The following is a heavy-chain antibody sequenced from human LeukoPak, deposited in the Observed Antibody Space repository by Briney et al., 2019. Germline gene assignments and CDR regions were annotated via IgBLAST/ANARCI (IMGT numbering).Heavy chain of an antibody. CDR1: GFTFSSYS. J-gene: IGHJ2*01. CDR3: ARDPGYWYFDL. CDR2: ISSSSSYI. Sequence: GGSLRLSCAASGFTFSSYSMNWVRQAPGKGLEWVSSISSSSSYIYYADSVKGRFTISRDNAKNTLYLQMNSLRAEDTAVYYCARDPGYWYFDLWGRGTLVTVSS. V-gene: IGHV3-21*01.